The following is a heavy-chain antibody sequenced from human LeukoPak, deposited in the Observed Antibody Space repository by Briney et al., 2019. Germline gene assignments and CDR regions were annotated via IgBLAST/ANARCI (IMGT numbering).Heavy chain of an antibody. CDR1: GYTFTSYA. CDR3: ARGGVLRFLEWLSAFDY. CDR2: INTNTGNP. J-gene: IGHJ4*02. Sequence: ASVKVSCKASGYTFTSYAMNWVRQAPGQGLEWMGWINTNTGNPTYAQGFTGRFVFSLDTSVSTAYLQISSLKAEDTAVYYCARGGVLRFLEWLSAFDYWGQGTLVTVSS. D-gene: IGHD3-3*01. V-gene: IGHV7-4-1*02.